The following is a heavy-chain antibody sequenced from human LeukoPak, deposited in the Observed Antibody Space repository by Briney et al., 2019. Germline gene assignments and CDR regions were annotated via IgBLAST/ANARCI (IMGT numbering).Heavy chain of an antibody. Sequence: SETLSLTCTVSGGSISSGGYYWSWIRQHPGKGLEWIGYIYYSGSTYYNPSLKSRVTISVDTSKNQFSLKLSSVTAADTAVYYCASSRPMITFGGVIDPHYYYYYYMDVWGKGTTVTVSS. CDR2: IYYSGST. CDR3: ASSRPMITFGGVIDPHYYYYYYMDV. V-gene: IGHV4-31*03. J-gene: IGHJ6*03. D-gene: IGHD3-16*02. CDR1: GGSISSGGYY.